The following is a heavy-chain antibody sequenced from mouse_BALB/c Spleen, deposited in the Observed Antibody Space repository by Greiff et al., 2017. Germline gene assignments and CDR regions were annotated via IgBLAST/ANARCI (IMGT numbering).Heavy chain of an antibody. Sequence: EVMLVESGPGLVKPSQSLSLTCTVTGYSITSDYAWNWIRQFPGNKLEWMGYISYSGSTSYNPSLKSRISITRDTSKNQFFLQLNSVTTDDTATYYCARYGNSWFAYWGQGTLVTVSA. D-gene: IGHD2-1*01. CDR3: ARYGNSWFAY. V-gene: IGHV3-2*02. J-gene: IGHJ3*01. CDR2: ISYSGST. CDR1: GYSITSDYA.